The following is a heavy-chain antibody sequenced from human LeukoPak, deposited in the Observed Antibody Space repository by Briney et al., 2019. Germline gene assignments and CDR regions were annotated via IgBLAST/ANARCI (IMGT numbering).Heavy chain of an antibody. Sequence: PGGSLRLSCAASGFTFSSYGMHWVRQAPGKGLEWVAFIRYDGSNKDYVDSVEGRFTISRDNSKNTLYLQMNSLRAEDTAVYYCARGSYDFDYWGQGTLVTVSS. D-gene: IGHD5-12*01. CDR1: GFTFSSYG. CDR2: IRYDGSNK. V-gene: IGHV3-30*02. J-gene: IGHJ4*02. CDR3: ARGSYDFDY.